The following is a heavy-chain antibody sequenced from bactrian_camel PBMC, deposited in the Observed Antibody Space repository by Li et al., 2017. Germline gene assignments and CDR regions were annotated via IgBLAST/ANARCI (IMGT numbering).Heavy chain of an antibody. J-gene: IGHJ6*01. CDR1: GYSYSSYC. CDR2: IDSNGST. D-gene: IGHD2*01. Sequence: QVQLVESGGGSVQAGGSPRLSCAASGYSYSSYCMGWFRQAPGKEREGVAVIDSNGSTRYAEFVKGRFTISKDNAKNILYLQMNSLKREDTALYYCATEWDCSGGYCYPTGFGYWGQGT. V-gene: IGHV3S26*01. CDR3: ATEWDCSGGYCYPTGFGY.